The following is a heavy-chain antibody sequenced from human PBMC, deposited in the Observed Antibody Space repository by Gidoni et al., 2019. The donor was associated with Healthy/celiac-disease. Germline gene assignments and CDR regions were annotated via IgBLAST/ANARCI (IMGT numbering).Heavy chain of an antibody. V-gene: IGHV1-69*01. CDR1: GGPFRSYA. CDR2: IIPIFGTA. J-gene: IGHJ6*02. D-gene: IGHD3-10*01. Sequence: QVQLVQSGAEVKQPGSSVKVSCKASGGPFRSYAISWVRQAPGQGLEWMGGIIPIFGTANYAQKCQGRVTSTADESTSTAYMELSSLRSEDTAVYYCARGGITMVQGPHPYYYYGMDVWGQGTTVTVSS. CDR3: ARGGITMVQGPHPYYYYGMDV.